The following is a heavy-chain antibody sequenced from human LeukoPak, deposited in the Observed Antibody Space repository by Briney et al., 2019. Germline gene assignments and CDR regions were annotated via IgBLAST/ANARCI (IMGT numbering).Heavy chain of an antibody. CDR1: GFTFSSYA. Sequence: GGSLRLSCSASGFTFSSYAMHWVRQAPGKGLEYVSAISGNGGSTYYADSVKGRFTISRDNSNNTLYLQMSSLRAEDTAVYYCVKGEYCSSTSCYGGYCSGGSCYPPPYYFDYWGQGTLVTVSS. V-gene: IGHV3-64D*06. CDR2: ISGNGGST. CDR3: VKGEYCSSTSCYGGYCSGGSCYPPPYYFDY. D-gene: IGHD2-15*01. J-gene: IGHJ4*02.